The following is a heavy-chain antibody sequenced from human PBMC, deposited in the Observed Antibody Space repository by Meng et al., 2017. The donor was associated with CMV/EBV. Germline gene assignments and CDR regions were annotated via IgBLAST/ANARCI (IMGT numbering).Heavy chain of an antibody. CDR3: ARSSGWSRFDY. V-gene: IGHV1-2*02. D-gene: IGHD6-19*01. J-gene: IGHJ4*02. Sequence: QVRRVHAGAEVKKPGASVKVSCKASGYTVTDYYIHWGRQAPGQWLEWMGWINPNDDTNYAQNFQGRVTMTRDMSINTVYMELSRLTSDDTAVYYCARSSGWSRFDYWGLGTLVTVSS. CDR2: INPNDDT. CDR1: GYTVTDYY.